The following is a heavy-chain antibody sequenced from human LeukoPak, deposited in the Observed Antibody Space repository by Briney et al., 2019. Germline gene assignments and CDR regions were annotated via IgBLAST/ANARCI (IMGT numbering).Heavy chain of an antibody. CDR3: ARDSVLRYYYDSSGHPPDY. D-gene: IGHD3-22*01. V-gene: IGHV1-2*02. CDR2: INPNSGGT. CDR1: GYTFTGYY. Sequence: GASVTVSFKTSGYTFTGYYMHWVRQAPGQGLEWMGWINPNSGGTNYAQKFQGRVTMTRDTSISTAYMELSRLRSDDTAVYYCARDSVLRYYYDSSGHPPDYWGQGTLVTVSS. J-gene: IGHJ4*02.